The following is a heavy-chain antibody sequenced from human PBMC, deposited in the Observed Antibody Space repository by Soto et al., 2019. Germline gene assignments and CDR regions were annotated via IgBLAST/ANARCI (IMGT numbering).Heavy chain of an antibody. V-gene: IGHV4-39*01. CDR1: GGSISSSSYY. CDR3: ATLRPSGLRPRDY. J-gene: IGHJ4*02. D-gene: IGHD4-17*01. CDR2: IYYSGST. Sequence: QLQLQESGPGLVKPSETLSLTCTVSGGSISSSSYYWGWIRQPPGKGREWIGSIYYSGSTCHNPPLKSRVTIPVDTSKNQFSLKLSSVTAADTAVYYCATLRPSGLRPRDYWGQGTLVTGSS.